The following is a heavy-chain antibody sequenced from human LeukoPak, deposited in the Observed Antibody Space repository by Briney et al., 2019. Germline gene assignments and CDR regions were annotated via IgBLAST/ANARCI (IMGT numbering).Heavy chain of an antibody. CDR3: AKGAFQHAFDI. Sequence: GGSLRLSCAASGFTVSTNYMSWVRQAPGKKLEWVSDIYSDGSTFYADSVKGRFTISRDNSKNTLYLQMNSLRAEDTAVYYCAKGAFQHAFDIWGQGTMVTVSS. CDR2: IYSDGST. V-gene: IGHV3-53*01. D-gene: IGHD2-21*01. J-gene: IGHJ3*02. CDR1: GFTVSTNY.